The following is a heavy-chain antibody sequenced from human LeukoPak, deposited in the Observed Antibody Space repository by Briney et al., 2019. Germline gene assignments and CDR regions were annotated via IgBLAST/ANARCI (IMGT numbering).Heavy chain of an antibody. CDR3: AKAASSSWPSDYYGMDV. V-gene: IGHV3-23*01. CDR1: GLIFSSYS. D-gene: IGHD6-13*01. CDR2: ITGSGGNT. J-gene: IGHJ6*02. Sequence: GGSLRLSCAASGLIFSSYSMSWVRQAPGMGLEWVSVITGSGGNTYYADSVKGRFTISKDNSKNTVYLQMSSLRVDDTAVYYCAKAASSSWPSDYYGMDVWGQGTTVTVSS.